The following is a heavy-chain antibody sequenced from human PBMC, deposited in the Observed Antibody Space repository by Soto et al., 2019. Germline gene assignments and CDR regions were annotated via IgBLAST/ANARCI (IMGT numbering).Heavy chain of an antibody. Sequence: VESLKISCKGSGYIFTSYWICCFLQMPGKGLEWMGIIYPGDSDTRYSPSFQGQVTISADKSISTAYLQWSSLKASDTAMYYCARGSGDSYGYIDYWGQGTLVTVSS. D-gene: IGHD5-18*01. CDR1: GYIFTSYW. CDR3: ARGSGDSYGYIDY. CDR2: IYPGDSDT. J-gene: IGHJ4*02. V-gene: IGHV5-51*01.